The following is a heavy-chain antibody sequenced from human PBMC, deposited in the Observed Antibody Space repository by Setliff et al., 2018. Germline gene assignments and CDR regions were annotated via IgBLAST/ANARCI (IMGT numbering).Heavy chain of an antibody. CDR2: IYTSGST. D-gene: IGHD1-26*01. CDR1: GGSISNYY. Sequence: SETLSLTCTVSGGSISNYYWSWIRQPAGKGLEWIGRIYTSGSTNYNPSLKSRVTMSVDTSKNQFSLKLSSVTAADTAVYYSARKGISALSGAFDMWGQGTMVTVS. CDR3: ARKGISALSGAFDM. J-gene: IGHJ3*02. V-gene: IGHV4-4*07.